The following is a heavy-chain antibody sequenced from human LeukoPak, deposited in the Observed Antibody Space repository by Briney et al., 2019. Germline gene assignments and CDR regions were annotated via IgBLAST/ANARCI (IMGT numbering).Heavy chain of an antibody. CDR1: GFLFSSYW. Sequence: PGGSLRLSCAASGFLFSSYWMSWVRQAPGKGLEWVANIKQDGSEKYYVDSVKGRFTISRDNAKNSVYLQMNSLRAEDTVVYYCARDNSRVTAFDPWGQGTLVTVSS. CDR2: IKQDGSEK. CDR3: ARDNSRVTAFDP. V-gene: IGHV3-7*01. D-gene: IGHD2/OR15-2a*01. J-gene: IGHJ5*02.